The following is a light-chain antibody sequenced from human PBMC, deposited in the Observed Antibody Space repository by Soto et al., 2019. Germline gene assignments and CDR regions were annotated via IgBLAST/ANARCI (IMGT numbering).Light chain of an antibody. CDR2: DPS. J-gene: IGKJ1*01. V-gene: IGKV3-11*01. CDR3: QQRRYWPVT. Sequence: EIVLTQSPAILSMSPGERATLSCRASQSVSSYFAWYQQKPGQAPRLLIYDPSNRATGVPARFSGSVSGTDFTLTISSVEPEDVAVYYCQQRRYWPVTFGQGTKVEMK. CDR1: QSVSSY.